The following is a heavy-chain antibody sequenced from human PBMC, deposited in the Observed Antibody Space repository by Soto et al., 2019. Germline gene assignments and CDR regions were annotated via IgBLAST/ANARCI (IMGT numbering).Heavy chain of an antibody. CDR3: ATVCRSTNVTY. Sequence: QVELVESGGGLVKPGGSLRLSCAASGLSFSDYYMSWIRQAPGNGLEWIAYITSSSSTIYYADSVKGRFTISRNDAKNSLYLQLDSLRAEDTAVYYCATVCRSTNVTYWGQGTLVTVSS. D-gene: IGHD3-16*01. V-gene: IGHV3-11*01. CDR1: GLSFSDYY. CDR2: ITSSSSTI. J-gene: IGHJ4*02.